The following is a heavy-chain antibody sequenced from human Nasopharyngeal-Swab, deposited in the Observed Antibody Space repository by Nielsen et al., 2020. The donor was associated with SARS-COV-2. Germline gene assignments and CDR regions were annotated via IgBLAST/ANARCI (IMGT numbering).Heavy chain of an antibody. CDR3: ARLYCGGDCSYYYYGMDA. CDR2: ISAYNGNT. CDR1: GYTFTSYG. V-gene: IGHV1-18*01. J-gene: IGHJ6*02. Sequence: ASVKVSCKASGYTFTSYGISWVRQAPGQGLEWMGWISAYNGNTNYAQKLQGRVTMTTDTSTSTAYMELRSLRSDDTAVYYCARLYCGGDCSYYYYGMDAWGQGTTVTVSS. D-gene: IGHD2-21*02.